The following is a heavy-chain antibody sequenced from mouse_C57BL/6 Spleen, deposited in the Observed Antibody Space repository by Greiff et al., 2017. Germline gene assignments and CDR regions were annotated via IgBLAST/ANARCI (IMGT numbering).Heavy chain of an antibody. CDR1: GYSITSGYY. D-gene: IGHD3-2*02. CDR2: ISYDGSN. CDR3: ARERARQLRDYYFDY. Sequence: VQLKESGPGLVKPSQSLSLTCSVTGYSITSGYYWNWIRQFPGNKLEWMGYISYDGSNNYNPTLKNRISITRDTSKNQFFLKLNSVTTEDTATYYCARERARQLRDYYFDYWGQGTTLTVSS. J-gene: IGHJ2*01. V-gene: IGHV3-6*01.